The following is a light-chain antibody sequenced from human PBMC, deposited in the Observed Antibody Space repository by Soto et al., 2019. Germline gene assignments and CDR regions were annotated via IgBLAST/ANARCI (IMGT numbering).Light chain of an antibody. V-gene: IGKV1-12*01. CDR2: SAS. Sequence: DIHVTQSPSSVSASVGDRVTITCRASQAITSWLAWYQQKPGRAPKLLIYSASSLQSGAPSRFTGSGAVTDFTLSITSLQPDDAAVYYCQQTRSLPLTFGGGTKVEI. J-gene: IGKJ4*01. CDR1: QAITSW. CDR3: QQTRSLPLT.